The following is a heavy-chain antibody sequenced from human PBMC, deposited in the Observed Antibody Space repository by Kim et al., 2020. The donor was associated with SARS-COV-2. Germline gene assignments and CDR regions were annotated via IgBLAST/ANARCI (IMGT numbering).Heavy chain of an antibody. D-gene: IGHD3-10*01. CDR1: GLTVSDSF. CDR2: IYRGGTT. CDR3: TKDHDFYGSGTYGWFGP. J-gene: IGHJ5*02. V-gene: IGHV3-53*01. Sequence: GGSLRLSCAASGLTVSDSFMSWVRQAPGKGLEWVSVIYRGGTTNYADSVKGRFSISRDNSKNTLYLEMNSLRAEDTAVYYCTKDHDFYGSGTYGWFGPWGQGTPVIVSS.